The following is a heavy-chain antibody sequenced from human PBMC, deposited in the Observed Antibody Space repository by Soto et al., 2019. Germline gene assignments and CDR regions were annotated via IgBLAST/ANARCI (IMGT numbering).Heavy chain of an antibody. CDR1: GGSISSSNW. D-gene: IGHD1-7*01. CDR3: ASCPIGITGTTLGDY. J-gene: IGHJ4*02. V-gene: IGHV4-4*02. CDR2: IYHSGST. Sequence: SETLSLTCAVSGGSISSSNWWSWVRQPPGKGLECIGEIYHSGSTNYNPSLKSRVTISVDKSKDQFSLKLSSVTAADTAVYYCASCPIGITGTTLGDYWDQGTLVTVSS.